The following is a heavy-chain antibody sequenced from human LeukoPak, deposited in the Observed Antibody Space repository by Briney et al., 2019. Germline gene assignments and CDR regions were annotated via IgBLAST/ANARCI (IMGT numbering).Heavy chain of an antibody. CDR2: ISYDGSNK. CDR3: ARPLGTGAFGELS. V-gene: IGHV3-30*03. D-gene: IGHD3-10*01. J-gene: IGHJ5*02. Sequence: GRSLRLSCAASGFTFSSYGMHWVRQAPGKGLEWVAVISYDGSNKYYADSVKGRFTISRDNSKNTLYLQMNSLRAEDTAVYYCARPLGTGAFGELSWGQGTLVTVSS. CDR1: GFTFSSYG.